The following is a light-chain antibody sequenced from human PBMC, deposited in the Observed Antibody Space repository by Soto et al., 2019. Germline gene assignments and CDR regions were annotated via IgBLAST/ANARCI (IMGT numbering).Light chain of an antibody. V-gene: IGKV3-15*01. CDR2: YAS. CDR3: QQYNTWPWT. Sequence: EIVMTQSPATLSVSPGERATLSCRASQSVNSNLAWYQRKRGQAPRLLIFYASTRAPGIPSGFSGSGSGTEFTLTISSLQSEDFAVYYWQQYNTWPWTVGQGTEVEIK. CDR1: QSVNSN. J-gene: IGKJ1*01.